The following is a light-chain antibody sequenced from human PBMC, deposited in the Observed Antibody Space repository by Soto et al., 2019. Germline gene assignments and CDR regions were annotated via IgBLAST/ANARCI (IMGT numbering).Light chain of an antibody. CDR1: QSISRW. V-gene: IGKV1-5*01. Sequence: DIQMTQSPSTLSASVGDRVTITCRASQSISRWLAWHQQKPGKAPRLLIYDASNLQRGVPSRFSVSGSGTEFTLTITSLQPEDFATYYCQQYNDYSGMFGQGTKVEIK. CDR2: DAS. CDR3: QQYNDYSGM. J-gene: IGKJ1*01.